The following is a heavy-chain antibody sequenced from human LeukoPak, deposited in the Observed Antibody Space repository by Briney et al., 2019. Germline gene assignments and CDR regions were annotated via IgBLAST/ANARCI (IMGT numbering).Heavy chain of an antibody. CDR1: GFSFSSYA. D-gene: IGHD6-19*01. CDR3: ARDFGIAVAGTYYYYYMDV. CDR2: ISGSGGST. Sequence: GGSLRLSCAASGFSFSSYAMSWVRQAPGKGLEWVSGISGSGGSTYYADSVKGRFTISRDNAKNSLYLQMNSLRAEDTAVYYCARDFGIAVAGTYYYYYMDVWGKGTTVTISS. V-gene: IGHV3-23*01. J-gene: IGHJ6*03.